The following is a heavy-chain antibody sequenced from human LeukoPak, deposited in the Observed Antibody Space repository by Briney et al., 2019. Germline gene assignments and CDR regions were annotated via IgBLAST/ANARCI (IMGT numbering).Heavy chain of an antibody. CDR1: GFTVSSNY. J-gene: IGHJ6*03. D-gene: IGHD3-3*01. Sequence: PGGSLRLSCAASGFTVSSNYMSWVRQAPGKGLEWVSAISGSGGGTYYADSVKGRFTISRDNSKNTLYLQMNSLRAEDTAVYYCAKDGFDDFWSGYYTVHYYYYMDVWGKGTTVTVSS. V-gene: IGHV3-23*01. CDR3: AKDGFDDFWSGYYTVHYYYYMDV. CDR2: ISGSGGGT.